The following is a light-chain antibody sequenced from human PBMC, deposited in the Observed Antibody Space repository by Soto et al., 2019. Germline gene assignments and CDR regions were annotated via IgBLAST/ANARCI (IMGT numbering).Light chain of an antibody. Sequence: EFVLTQSPGTLSLSPGERATLSCRASQTVRNNYLAWYQQKPGQAPRLLIYDASSRATGIPDRFSGGGSGTDFTLTISSLEPEDFAVYYCQQSSNWQGTFGRGTKVDIK. J-gene: IGKJ1*01. CDR1: QTVRNNY. CDR3: QQSSNWQGT. V-gene: IGKV3D-20*02. CDR2: DAS.